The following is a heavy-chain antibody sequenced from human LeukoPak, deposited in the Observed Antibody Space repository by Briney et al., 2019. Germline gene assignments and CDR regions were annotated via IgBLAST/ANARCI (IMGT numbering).Heavy chain of an antibody. CDR3: ATTMGYLDYCSGGTCYSMLD. Sequence: ASVKVSCKASGGTFSTYAISWVRQAPGQGLEWMGGIIPISGSAKYTQKFQGRVTITTDESTNTAYMELRSLRSEDTAGYYCATTMGYLDYCSGGTCYSMLDWGQGTLVTVSS. J-gene: IGHJ4*02. CDR2: IIPISGSA. CDR1: GGTFSTYA. V-gene: IGHV1-69*05. D-gene: IGHD2-15*01.